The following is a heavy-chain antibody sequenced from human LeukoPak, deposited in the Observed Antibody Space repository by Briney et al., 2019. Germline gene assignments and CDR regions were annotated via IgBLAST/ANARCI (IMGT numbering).Heavy chain of an antibody. CDR1: GGTFSSYA. D-gene: IGHD3-16*01. Sequence: SVKVPCKASGGTFSSYAISWVRQAPGQGLEWMGGIIPIFGTANYAQKFQGRVTITADKSTSTAYMELSSLRSEDTAVYYCTLGAPYYYYGMDVWGKGTTVTVSS. CDR3: TLGAPYYYYGMDV. J-gene: IGHJ6*04. CDR2: IIPIFGTA. V-gene: IGHV1-69*06.